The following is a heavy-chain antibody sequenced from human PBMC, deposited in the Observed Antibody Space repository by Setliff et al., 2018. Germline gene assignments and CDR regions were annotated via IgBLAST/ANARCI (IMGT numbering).Heavy chain of an antibody. CDR3: AIEPSIWTGAFDI. J-gene: IGHJ3*02. CDR1: GFTISYYA. V-gene: IGHV3-30*04. CDR2: ISDDGRKN. Sequence: PGGSLRLSCAASGFTISYYAIHWVRQAPGKGLEWVAAISDDGRKNYYADSVKGRFTISRDNSKNTLYLQMNSLRPEDTAVYYCAIEPSIWTGAFDIRGQGTMVTVSS. D-gene: IGHD3-9*01.